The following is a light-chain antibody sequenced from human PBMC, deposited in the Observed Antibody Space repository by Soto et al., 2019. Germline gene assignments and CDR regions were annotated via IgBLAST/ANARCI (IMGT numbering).Light chain of an antibody. CDR3: CSSGGSPTYV. Sequence: QSALTQPASVSGSPGQAITISRAGTSSNVGSYKRVSWYQQPPGKAPKLMLFGVNKRPSGVSNRFSGFRSGNTASLTISGLKVEDEADYYCCSSGGSPTYVFGTGTKVTVL. CDR2: GVN. J-gene: IGLJ1*01. V-gene: IGLV2-23*02. CDR1: SSNVGSYKR.